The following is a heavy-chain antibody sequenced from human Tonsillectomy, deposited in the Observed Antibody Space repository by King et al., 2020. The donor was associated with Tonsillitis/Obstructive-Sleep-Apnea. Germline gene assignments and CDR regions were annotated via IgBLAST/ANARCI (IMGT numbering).Heavy chain of an antibody. V-gene: IGHV3-23*04. CDR1: GFTFSSYA. CDR3: AGGPAGADYYYMDV. D-gene: IGHD7-27*01. CDR2: ISDRGDNA. J-gene: IGHJ6*03. Sequence: EVQLVESGGGLVQPGGSLRLSCAASGFTFSSYALSWVRQAPGKGLEWVSVISDRGDNAYYVDFVKGRFTISRDNSKNTLYLQMNSLRAEDTAFYYCAGGPAGADYYYMDVWGKGTTVTVSS.